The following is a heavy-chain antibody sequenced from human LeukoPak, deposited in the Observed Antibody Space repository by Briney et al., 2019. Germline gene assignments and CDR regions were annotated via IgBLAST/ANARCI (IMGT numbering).Heavy chain of an antibody. J-gene: IGHJ6*03. Sequence: GGSLRLSCAASGFIFSNYAMTWVRQAPGKGLEWVSYGGSGGSTYYADSVKGRFTVSRDNSKSTLYLQMNSLTAEDTAVYYCAKMRGQYYHSYYMDGWGKGTTVTGSS. CDR1: GFIFSNYA. CDR2: GGSGGST. CDR3: AKMRGQYYHSYYMDG. V-gene: IGHV3-23*01.